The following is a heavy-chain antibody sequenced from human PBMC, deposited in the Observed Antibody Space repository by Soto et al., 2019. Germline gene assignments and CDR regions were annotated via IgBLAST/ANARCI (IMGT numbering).Heavy chain of an antibody. CDR1: GFALSGYG. Sequence: LRLSCAASGFALSGYGMHWVRQAPGKGLEWVAVISYDGSNKYYADSVKGRFTISRDNSKNTLYLQMNSLRAEDTAVYYCAKVECSSTSCYGHYYYGMDVWGQGTTVTVSS. CDR3: AKVECSSTSCYGHYYYGMDV. CDR2: ISYDGSNK. J-gene: IGHJ6*02. V-gene: IGHV3-30*18. D-gene: IGHD2-2*01.